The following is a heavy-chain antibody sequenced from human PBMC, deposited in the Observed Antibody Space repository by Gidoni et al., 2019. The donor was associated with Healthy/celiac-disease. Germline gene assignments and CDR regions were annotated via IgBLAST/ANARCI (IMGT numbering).Heavy chain of an antibody. D-gene: IGHD2-15*01. CDR1: GGSFRGYY. CDR2: INHSGST. CDR3: ASAQRNNCSGGCCYSHYFDY. V-gene: IGHV4-34*01. J-gene: IGHJ4*02. Sequence: QVQLQQWRAGLLKPSETLALTCAVDGGSFRGYYWSWIRQPPGKGLEWSGEINHSGSTNYNPSLKSRVTISVDTSKNQFSLKLSSVTAADTAVYYCASAQRNNCSGGCCYSHYFDYWCQGTLVTVSS.